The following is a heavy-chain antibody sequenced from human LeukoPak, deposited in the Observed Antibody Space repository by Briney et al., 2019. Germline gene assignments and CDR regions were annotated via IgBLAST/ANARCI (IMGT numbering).Heavy chain of an antibody. V-gene: IGHV4-31*03. CDR3: AREEGNRFDP. CDR2: IYYTGST. CDR1: GDSISLGGYY. J-gene: IGHJ5*02. Sequence: SQTLSLTCSVSGDSISLGGYYWSWIRQHPGKGPEWIGYIYYTGSTNYNPSLKSRITISIDTSNNQFSLMLSSVTAADTAVYYCAREEGNRFDPWGQGTLVTVSS.